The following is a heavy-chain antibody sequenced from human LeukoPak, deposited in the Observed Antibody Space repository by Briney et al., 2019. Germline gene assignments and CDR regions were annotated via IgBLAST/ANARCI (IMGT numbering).Heavy chain of an antibody. CDR3: ARAFGILTGYTRLDY. CDR1: GGSISSGGYY. Sequence: SQTLSLTCTVSGGSISSGGYYWSWIRQHPGKGLEWIGEINHSGSTNYNPSLKSRVTISVDTSKNQFSLKLSSVTAADTAVYYCARAFGILTGYTRLDYWGQGTLVTVSS. V-gene: IGHV4-31*03. D-gene: IGHD3-9*01. J-gene: IGHJ4*02. CDR2: INHSGST.